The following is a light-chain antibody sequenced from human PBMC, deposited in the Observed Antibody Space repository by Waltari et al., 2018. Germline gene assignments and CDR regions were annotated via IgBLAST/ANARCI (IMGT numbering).Light chain of an antibody. CDR3: QKYNTYPYT. CDR2: AAS. CDR1: QDIGNF. J-gene: IGKJ3*01. V-gene: IGKV1-27*01. Sequence: IDMTQSPSSLSASGGDRITVTCRASQDIGNFLAWYQQTPGKRPKLLIYAASTLQAGVPSRFSGSGSGTAFTLTVSNLQPEDVATYYCQKYNTYPYTFGPGTKVDI.